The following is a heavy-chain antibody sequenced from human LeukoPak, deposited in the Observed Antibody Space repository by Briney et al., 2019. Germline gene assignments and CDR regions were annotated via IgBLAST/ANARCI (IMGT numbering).Heavy chain of an antibody. CDR3: ARNSLIAENYGYYYFSYMDV. V-gene: IGHV3-30*02. CDR1: GFIFNSYG. D-gene: IGHD2-21*01. Sequence: PGGSLRLSCAASGFIFNSYGMHWVRQAPGKGLEWVAFIRYDGSNKYYADSVKGRFTISRDNSKNTLYLQMNSLRVEDTAVYYCARNSLIAENYGYYYFSYMDVWGKGTTVTVSS. J-gene: IGHJ6*03. CDR2: IRYDGSNK.